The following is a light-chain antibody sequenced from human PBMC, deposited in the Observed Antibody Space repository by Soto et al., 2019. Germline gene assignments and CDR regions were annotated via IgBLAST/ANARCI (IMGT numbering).Light chain of an antibody. J-gene: IGKJ2*01. CDR2: GAS. Sequence: EIVLTQSPGTLSLSPGARATLSCRASQSVSSSYLTWYQQKPGQAPRLLIYGASTRATGIPARFSGRGSGTEFTLSISSLQSEDCAVDHCQQCNDWSDTFGQGTKLEI. CDR1: QSVSSSY. CDR3: QQCNDWSDT. V-gene: IGKV3-15*01.